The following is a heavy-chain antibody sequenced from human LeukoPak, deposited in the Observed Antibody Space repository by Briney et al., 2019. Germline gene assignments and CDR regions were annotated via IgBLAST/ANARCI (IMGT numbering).Heavy chain of an antibody. J-gene: IGHJ4*02. Sequence: GGSLRLSCAASGFTFTSYWMHWVRQAPGKGLVWVSRINSDGSSTRYADSVRGRFSISRDNAKNTLFLQMNSLRAADTAVYYCARAAPSAGTVVDYWGQGTLVTVSS. D-gene: IGHD6-13*01. CDR1: GFTFTSYW. V-gene: IGHV3-74*01. CDR2: INSDGSST. CDR3: ARAAPSAGTVVDY.